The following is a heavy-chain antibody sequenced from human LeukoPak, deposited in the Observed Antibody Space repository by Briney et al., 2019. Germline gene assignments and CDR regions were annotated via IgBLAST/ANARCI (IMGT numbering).Heavy chain of an antibody. CDR2: ISTANGNT. J-gene: IGHJ3*02. CDR1: GYMFTSFA. V-gene: IGHV1-3*03. D-gene: IGHD3-10*01. CDR3: AKDQDNYYGFSGAAFDI. Sequence: ASVKVSCKTSGYMFTSFAIHWVRQAPGQRLEWMGWISTANGNTKYSQAFQGRVTITRDTSATTVYMELSSLTSEDMAVYYCAKDQDNYYGFSGAAFDIWGQGTMLTVSS.